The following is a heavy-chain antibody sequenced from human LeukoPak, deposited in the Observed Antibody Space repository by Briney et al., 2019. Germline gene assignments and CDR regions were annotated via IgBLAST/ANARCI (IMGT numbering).Heavy chain of an antibody. CDR2: ISWNSGSI. V-gene: IGHV3-9*01. CDR1: GFSFDDYA. J-gene: IGHJ4*02. Sequence: SGGSLRLSCEASGFSFDDYAMHWVRHAPGKGLEWVSGISWNSGSIDYADSVMGRFTISRDNAKNSLYLQMNSLRAEDTAFYYCAKDIYGTSGCFDYWGQGTLVTVSS. CDR3: AKDIYGTSGCFDY. D-gene: IGHD6-19*01.